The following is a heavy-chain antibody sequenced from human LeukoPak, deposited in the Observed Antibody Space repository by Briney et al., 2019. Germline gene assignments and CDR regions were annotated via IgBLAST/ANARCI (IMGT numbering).Heavy chain of an antibody. CDR1: GGSISSGGYY. D-gene: IGHD5-18*01. V-gene: IGHV4-31*03. CDR3: ARGGGYRRIDY. J-gene: IGHJ4*02. CDR2: IYYSGST. Sequence: SETLSLTCTVSGGSISSGGYYWSWIRQHPGKGLEWIGYIYYSGSTYYNPSLKSRVTISVDTSKNQFSLKLSSVTAADTAVYYCARGGGYRRIDYWGQGTLVTVSS.